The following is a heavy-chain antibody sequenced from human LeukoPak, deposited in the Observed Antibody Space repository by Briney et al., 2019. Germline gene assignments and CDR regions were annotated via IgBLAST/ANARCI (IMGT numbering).Heavy chain of an antibody. Sequence: GGSLRLSCAASGFTFSSYWMSWVRQAPGKGLEWAANIKQDGSEKYYVDSVKGRFTISRDNAKNSLYLQMNSLRAEDTAVYYCARDPQDYDYVWGSYVRWGQGTLVTVSS. V-gene: IGHV3-7*01. CDR2: IKQDGSEK. CDR1: GFTFSSYW. J-gene: IGHJ1*01. CDR3: ARDPQDYDYVWGSYVR. D-gene: IGHD3-16*01.